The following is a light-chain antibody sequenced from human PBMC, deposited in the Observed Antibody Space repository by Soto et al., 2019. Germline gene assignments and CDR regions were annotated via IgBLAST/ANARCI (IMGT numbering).Light chain of an antibody. J-gene: IGKJ4*01. CDR1: QTISSW. V-gene: IGKV1-5*03. Sequence: DIQMTQSPSTLSGSVGDRVTITCRASQTISSWLAWYQQKPGKAPKLLIYKASTLESGVPSRFSGSGSGTEFTLAISSLQPEDFATYYCQQYNDLSTFGGGTKVDIK. CDR3: QQYNDLST. CDR2: KAS.